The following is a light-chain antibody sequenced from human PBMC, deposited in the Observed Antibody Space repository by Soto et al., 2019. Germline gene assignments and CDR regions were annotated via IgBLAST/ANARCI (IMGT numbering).Light chain of an antibody. CDR3: RFISRNHPQVV. V-gene: IGLV2-14*01. J-gene: IGLJ2*01. CDR2: DVS. Sequence: QSALTQPASVSGSPGQSITISCTGTSSDVGGYNYVSWYQQHPGKAPKLMIYDVSNRPSGVSNRYSGSKSGNTASLTISGLQGGEGGEYYRRFISRNHPQVVFGGGTKLTVL. CDR1: SSDVGGYNY.